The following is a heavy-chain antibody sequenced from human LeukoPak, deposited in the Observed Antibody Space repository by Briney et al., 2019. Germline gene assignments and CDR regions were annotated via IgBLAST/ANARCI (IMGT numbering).Heavy chain of an antibody. Sequence: PSETLSLTCTVSGGSISSSSYYWGWIRQPPGKGLEWVSYISSSGSTIYYADSVKGRFTISRDNAKNSLYLQMNSLRAEDTAVYYCARWYYDSSGYYRHFDYWGQGTLVTVSS. CDR2: ISSSGSTI. CDR3: ARWYYDSSGYYRHFDY. V-gene: IGHV3-11*04. D-gene: IGHD3-22*01. CDR1: GGSISSSSYY. J-gene: IGHJ4*02.